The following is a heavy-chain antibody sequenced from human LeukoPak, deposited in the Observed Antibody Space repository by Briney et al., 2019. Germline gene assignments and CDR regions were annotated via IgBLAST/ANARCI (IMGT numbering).Heavy chain of an antibody. CDR2: ISDSGGTT. Sequence: PGGSLRLSCAASGFTFSSYWMNWARQAPGKGLEWVSVISDSGGTTFYADSVKGRFTISRDNSKNTLYLQMNSLRAEDTAVYYCAKEASGYGYYFDYWGQGTLVTVSS. J-gene: IGHJ4*02. CDR3: AKEASGYGYYFDY. CDR1: GFTFSSYW. V-gene: IGHV3-23*01. D-gene: IGHD3-10*01.